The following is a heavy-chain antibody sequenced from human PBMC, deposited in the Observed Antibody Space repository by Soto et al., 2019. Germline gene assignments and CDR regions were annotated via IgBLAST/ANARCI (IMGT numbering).Heavy chain of an antibody. D-gene: IGHD1-20*01. V-gene: IGHV4-59*01. CDR2: IYYSGIT. CDR3: ARYKSNYYYGMDV. Sequence: SETLSLTCAVYGGSFSAYYWTWIRQPPGKGLEWIGYIYYSGITNYNPSLKSRVTISVDTSKNQFSLKLSSVTAADTAVYYCARYKSNYYYGMDVWGQGTTVTVSS. J-gene: IGHJ6*02. CDR1: GGSFSAYY.